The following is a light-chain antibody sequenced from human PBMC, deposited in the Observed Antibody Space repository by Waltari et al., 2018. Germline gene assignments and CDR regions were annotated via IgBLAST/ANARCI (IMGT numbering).Light chain of an antibody. CDR1: QSVSSSY. J-gene: IGKJ1*01. V-gene: IGKV3-20*01. CDR3: QQYERSPET. Sequence: EIVLTQSPRTLSLSPGERATLSCRASQSVSSSYLAWYQQKPGQAPRLLIYGASYRATGIPDRFSGSGSGTDFTLTISRLEPEDFAVYYCQQYERSPETFGQGTKVEIK. CDR2: GAS.